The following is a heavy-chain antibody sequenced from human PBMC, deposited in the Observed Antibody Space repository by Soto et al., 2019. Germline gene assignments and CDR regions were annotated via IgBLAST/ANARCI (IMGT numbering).Heavy chain of an antibody. Sequence: PSATLSLTWAVYGGSFSGYSWSLIRQPPGKGLEWIGEINHRGSTNYNPSLKSRVTISVDTSKNQFSLKLSSVTAADTAVYYCARGTSDYYDSSGYLNWGQGTLVTVSS. J-gene: IGHJ4*02. D-gene: IGHD3-22*01. CDR3: ARGTSDYYDSSGYLN. CDR1: GGSFSGYS. CDR2: INHRGST. V-gene: IGHV4-34*01.